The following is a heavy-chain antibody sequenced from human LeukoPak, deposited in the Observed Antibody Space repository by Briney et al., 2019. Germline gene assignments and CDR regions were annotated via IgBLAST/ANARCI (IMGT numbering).Heavy chain of an antibody. CDR2: ISSSGRTI. D-gene: IGHD2-2*03. J-gene: IGHJ6*02. CDR1: GFTFNTYS. CDR3: ARGDGYCSSTSCYAGPSYGLDV. Sequence: GGSLRLSCAASGFTFNTYSMNWVRQAPGKGLEWISYISSSGRTIFYADSVKGRFTISRDNAKNSLYLQMNSLRAEDTAVYHCARGDGYCSSTSCYAGPSYGLDVWGQGTTVTVSS. V-gene: IGHV3-48*03.